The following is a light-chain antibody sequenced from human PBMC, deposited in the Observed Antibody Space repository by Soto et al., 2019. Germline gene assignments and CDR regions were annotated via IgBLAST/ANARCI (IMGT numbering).Light chain of an antibody. J-gene: IGKJ1*01. Sequence: DFQMTQSPSTLSASVGDRVTITCRASQSVSRWLAWFQQKPGKAPKLLIYDVSTLESGVPSRFSGSGSGTEFTLTVSSLQPDDFATYYCQQWNGYSTFGQGTKVDIK. V-gene: IGKV1-5*01. CDR1: QSVSRW. CDR2: DVS. CDR3: QQWNGYST.